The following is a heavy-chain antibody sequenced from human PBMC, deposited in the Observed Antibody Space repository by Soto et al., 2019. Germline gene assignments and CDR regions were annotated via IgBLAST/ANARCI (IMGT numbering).Heavy chain of an antibody. V-gene: IGHV1-69*12. CDR3: AKGAVAGTPTSYYYYGMDV. J-gene: IGHJ6*02. CDR1: GGTFRTYA. Sequence: QVQLRQSGAEVKKPGSSVRVSCEASGGTFRTYAISWVRQAPGQGLEWMGEIIPIFGKVNYAQKFQGRVTITADESTTTVYMDLRSLTSEDTAVYYCAKGAVAGTPTSYYYYGMDVWGQGTTVTVS. D-gene: IGHD6-19*01. CDR2: IIPIFGKV.